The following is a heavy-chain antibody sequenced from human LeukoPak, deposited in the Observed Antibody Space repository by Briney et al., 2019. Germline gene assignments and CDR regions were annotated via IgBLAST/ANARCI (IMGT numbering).Heavy chain of an antibody. J-gene: IGHJ5*02. Sequence: SETLSLTCTVSGGSISSYYWSWIRQPAGKGLEWIGRIYTSGSTNYNPSLKSRVTMSVDTSKNQFSLKLSSVTAANTAVYYCARHIYYGSGNWFDPWGQGTLVTVSS. CDR2: IYTSGST. D-gene: IGHD3-10*01. CDR3: ARHIYYGSGNWFDP. V-gene: IGHV4-4*07. CDR1: GGSISSYY.